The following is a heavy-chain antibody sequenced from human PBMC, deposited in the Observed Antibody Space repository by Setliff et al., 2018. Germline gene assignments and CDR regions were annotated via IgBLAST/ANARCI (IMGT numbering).Heavy chain of an antibody. J-gene: IGHJ4*02. CDR3: ARDPGFHSGTWCLGD. CDR2: ISTSGNT. V-gene: IGHV4-4*07. Sequence: SETLSLTCTVSGGSIINSYYWSWIRQPAGKGLEWIGRISTSGNTDYNPSLKSRLTISLDKSGNRFSLNLTSVTAADTALYYCARDPGFHSGTWCLGDWGQGIQVTVSS. D-gene: IGHD2-8*01. CDR1: GGSIINSYY.